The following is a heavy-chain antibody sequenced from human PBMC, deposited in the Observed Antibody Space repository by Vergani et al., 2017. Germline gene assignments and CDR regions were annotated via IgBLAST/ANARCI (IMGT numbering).Heavy chain of an antibody. CDR1: GFSFGSYG. Sequence: QVQLVESGGNVVQSGTSLRLSCAASGFSFGSYGMHWVRQSPGKGLEWVAVISNDGGNKYYADSVKGRFTIYKDNTVDMLSLQMNSLRAEDTAVYYCAREVVDSSSSIYRPMDVWGKGTTVTVSS. J-gene: IGHJ6*03. V-gene: IGHV3-30*03. CDR2: ISNDGGNK. D-gene: IGHD6-13*01. CDR3: AREVVDSSSSIYRPMDV.